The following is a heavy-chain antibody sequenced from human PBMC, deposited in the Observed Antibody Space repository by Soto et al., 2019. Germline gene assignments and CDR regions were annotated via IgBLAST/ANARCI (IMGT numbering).Heavy chain of an antibody. V-gene: IGHV4-4*02. J-gene: IGHJ6*02. CDR3: ASVPRLTYYYDSSGYFHNYYYYYGMYV. CDR1: GGSISSSNW. Sequence: QVQLQESGPGLVKPSGTLSLTCAVSGGSISSSNWWSWVRQPPGKGLGWIGEIYNSGSTNYNPSLNIRVTLSVDKYKNQYSLKLSSVTAADTAVYSCASVPRLTYYYDSSGYFHNYYYYYGMYVWGQGTTVTVSS. D-gene: IGHD3-22*01. CDR2: IYNSGST.